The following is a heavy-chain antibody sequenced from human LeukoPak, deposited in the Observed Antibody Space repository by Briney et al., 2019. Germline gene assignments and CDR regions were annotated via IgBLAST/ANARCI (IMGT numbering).Heavy chain of an antibody. CDR1: GGPISSYY. CDR3: ARSHCSSTSCYSYYYYGMDV. V-gene: IGHV4-4*07. CDR2: IYTSGST. D-gene: IGHD2-2*02. J-gene: IGHJ6*02. Sequence: SETLSLTCTVSGGPISSYYWSWIRQPAGKGLEWIGRIYTSGSTNYNPSLKSRVTMSVDTSKNQFSLKLSSVTAADTAVYYCARSHCSSTSCYSYYYYGMDVWGQGTTVTVSS.